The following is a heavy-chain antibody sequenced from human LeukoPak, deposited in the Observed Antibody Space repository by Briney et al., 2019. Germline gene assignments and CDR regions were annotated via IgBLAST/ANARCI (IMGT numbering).Heavy chain of an antibody. CDR2: MNQDGSDK. J-gene: IGHJ6*02. D-gene: IGHD3-16*01. V-gene: IGHV3-7*01. Sequence: GGSLRLSCAASGFTFSDSWMSWVRQAPGKGLEWVANMNQDGSDKDYVDSVKGRFTISRDNARNSLYLQMGSLRAEDTAVYYCATYTRWVAGDVWGQGTTVTVSS. CDR1: GFTFSDSW. CDR3: ATYTRWVAGDV.